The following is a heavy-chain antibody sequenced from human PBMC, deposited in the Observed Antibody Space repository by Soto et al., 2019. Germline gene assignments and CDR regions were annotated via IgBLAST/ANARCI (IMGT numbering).Heavy chain of an antibody. V-gene: IGHV3-53*01. CDR1: GFTISGKKY. J-gene: IGHJ3*01. CDR2: LYDIDGS. Sequence: DVQLVESGGGLIQPGESLRLSCAAFGFTISGKKYVAWFRQAPGKGLEWVSALYDIDGSFYADSVKGRFTTSSDSSKTTVYLQMNDLRPDHTAVYYCATWHEREHAYDVWGLGTTVTVSS. D-gene: IGHD1-1*01. CDR3: ATWHEREHAYDV.